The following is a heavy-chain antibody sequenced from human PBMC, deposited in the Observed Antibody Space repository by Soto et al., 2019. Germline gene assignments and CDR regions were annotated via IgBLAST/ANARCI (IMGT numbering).Heavy chain of an antibody. Sequence: GGSLRLSCAASGFTFSSYAMSWVRQAPGKGLEWVSAISGSGGSTYYADSVKGRFTISRDNSKNTLYLQMNSLRAEDTAVYYCAYGDIVVVAAATDYVFDIWGQGTMVTVS. CDR3: AYGDIVVVAAATDYVFDI. CDR1: GFTFSSYA. D-gene: IGHD2-15*01. J-gene: IGHJ3*02. V-gene: IGHV3-23*01. CDR2: ISGSGGST.